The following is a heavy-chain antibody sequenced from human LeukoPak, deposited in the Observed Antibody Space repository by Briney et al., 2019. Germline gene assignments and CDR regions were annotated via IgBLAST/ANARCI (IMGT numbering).Heavy chain of an antibody. J-gene: IGHJ3*02. D-gene: IGHD6-19*01. Sequence: GGSLRLSCVASGFPFNSYVVNWVRQAPGKGLEWVSVIYSGGSTYYADSVKGRFTISRDNSKNTLYLQMNSLRAEDTAVYYCARETIAVAGPGDAFDIWGQGTMVTVSS. CDR1: GFPFNSYV. CDR3: ARETIAVAGPGDAFDI. CDR2: IYSGGST. V-gene: IGHV3-53*01.